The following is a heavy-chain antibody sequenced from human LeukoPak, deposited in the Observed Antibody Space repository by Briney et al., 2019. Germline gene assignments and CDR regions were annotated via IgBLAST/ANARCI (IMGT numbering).Heavy chain of an antibody. CDR3: ARVMTGTRGPW. CDR2: ISSSSSTI. D-gene: IGHD1-14*01. CDR1: GFTFSSYS. V-gene: IGHV3-48*01. J-gene: IGHJ4*02. Sequence: GGSLRLSCAASGFTFSSYSMNWVRQAPGKGLEWVSYISSSSSTIYYADSVKGRFTISRDNAKNSLYLQMNSLRAEDTAVYYCARVMTGTRGPWWGQGTLVTVSS.